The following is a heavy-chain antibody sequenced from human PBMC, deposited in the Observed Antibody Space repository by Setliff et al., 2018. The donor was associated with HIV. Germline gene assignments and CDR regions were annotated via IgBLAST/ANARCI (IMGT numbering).Heavy chain of an antibody. V-gene: IGHV3-48*03. CDR1: EITFRNFE. CDR3: ARGENLVIDGGWFFDL. CDR2: ISKTGNTR. D-gene: IGHD6-6*01. Sequence: PGESLKISCTASEITFRNFEMNWVRQAPGRGLEWISSISKTGNTRHYADSVRGRFTVSRDNAKKSVFLEMNSLRAEDTALYFCARGENLVIDGGWFFDLWGRGTLVTVS. J-gene: IGHJ2*01.